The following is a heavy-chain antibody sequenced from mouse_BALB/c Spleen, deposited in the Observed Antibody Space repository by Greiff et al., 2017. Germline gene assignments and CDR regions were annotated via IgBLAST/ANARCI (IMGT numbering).Heavy chain of an antibody. CDR1: GFTFSDYY. Sequence: EVQRVESGGGLVKPGGSLKLSCAASGFTFSDYYMYWVRPTPEKRLEWVATISDGGSYTYYPDSVKGRFTISRDNAKNNLYLQMSSLKSEDTAMYYCARGDYFYAMDYWGQGTSVTVSS. CDR3: ARGDYFYAMDY. J-gene: IGHJ4*01. CDR2: ISDGGSYT. V-gene: IGHV5-4*02.